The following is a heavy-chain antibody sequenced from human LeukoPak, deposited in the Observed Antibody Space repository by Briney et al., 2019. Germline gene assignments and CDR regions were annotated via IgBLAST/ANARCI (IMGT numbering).Heavy chain of an antibody. J-gene: IGHJ5*02. CDR3: ARDAPYCGGDCPPRWFDP. V-gene: IGHV1-46*01. CDR1: GYTFTSYY. D-gene: IGHD2-21*02. CDR2: INPSGGST. Sequence: ASVKVSCKASGYTFTSYYMHWVRQAPGQRLEWMGIINPSGGSTSYAQKFQGRVTMTRDTSTSTVYMELSSLRSEDTAVYYCARDAPYCGGDCPPRWFDPWGQGTLVTVSS.